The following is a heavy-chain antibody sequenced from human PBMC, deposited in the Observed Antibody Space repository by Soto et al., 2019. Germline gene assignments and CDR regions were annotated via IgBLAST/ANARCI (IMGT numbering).Heavy chain of an antibody. Sequence: ASVKVSCKASGYTFSSYAMHWVRQAPGQGLEWMGWINAGNGNTKFSQKFQGRVTITRDTSATTAYMELTTLTAADTAVYYCARHCPDIVAAITWGYYFDYWGQGTLVTVSS. V-gene: IGHV1-3*01. D-gene: IGHD5-12*01. CDR3: ARHCPDIVAAITWGYYFDY. CDR1: GYTFSSYA. CDR2: INAGNGNT. J-gene: IGHJ4*02.